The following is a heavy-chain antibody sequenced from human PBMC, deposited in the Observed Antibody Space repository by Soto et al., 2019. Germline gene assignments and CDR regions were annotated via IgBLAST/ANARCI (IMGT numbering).Heavy chain of an antibody. CDR1: GYTFTSYG. D-gene: IGHD2-15*01. J-gene: IGHJ4*02. CDR3: ARDIYGVPRCSGGSCYGSIGY. Sequence: ASVKVSCKASGYTFTSYGISWVRQAPGQGLEWMGWISAYNGNTNYAQKLQGRVTMTTDTSTSTAYKELRSLRSDDTAVYYCARDIYGVPRCSGGSCYGSIGYWGQGTLVTVSS. CDR2: ISAYNGNT. V-gene: IGHV1-18*01.